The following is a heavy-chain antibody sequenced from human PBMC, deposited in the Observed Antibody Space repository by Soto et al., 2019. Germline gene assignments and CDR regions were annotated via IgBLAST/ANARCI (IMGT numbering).Heavy chain of an antibody. J-gene: IGHJ6*02. D-gene: IGHD2-21*02. Sequence: EVQVVESGGGLVQPGGSLRLSCAASGFTFSSYWMHWVRQAPGKGLVWVSRINSDGSSTSYADSVKGRFTISRDNAKNRQDLQMNSLRAEDTAVYECASTVVTPWYYYGMDVWGQGTTVTVSS. CDR3: ASTVVTPWYYYGMDV. CDR1: GFTFSSYW. V-gene: IGHV3-74*01. CDR2: INSDGSST.